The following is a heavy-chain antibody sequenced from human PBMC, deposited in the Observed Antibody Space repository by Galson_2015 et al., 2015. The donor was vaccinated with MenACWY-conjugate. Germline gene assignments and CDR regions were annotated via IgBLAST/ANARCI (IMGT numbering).Heavy chain of an antibody. CDR3: ASDPLEVVAVTATDDL. J-gene: IGHJ5*02. Sequence: SLRLSCAASGFTFSSYTVNWVRQAPGKGLEWVSSISRSGAYTYYADSVKGRFTISRDNAKNSLYLQMNSLRAEDTAVYYCASDPLEVVAVTATDDLWGQGTLVTVSS. CDR1: GFTFSSYT. V-gene: IGHV3-21*01. D-gene: IGHD2-21*02. CDR2: ISRSGAYT.